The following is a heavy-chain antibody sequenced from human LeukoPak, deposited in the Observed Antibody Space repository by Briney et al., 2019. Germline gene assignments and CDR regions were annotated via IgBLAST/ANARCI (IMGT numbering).Heavy chain of an antibody. Sequence: ASVKVSCKASGYTFTGYYMHWVRQAPGQGLEWMGWINPNSGGTNYAQKFQGRVTMTRDTSISTAYMELSRLRSDGTAVYYCARDRVVVVPAATRSSHYYYYGMDVWGQGTTVTVSS. CDR2: INPNSGGT. D-gene: IGHD2-2*01. CDR1: GYTFTGYY. V-gene: IGHV1-2*02. CDR3: ARDRVVVVPAATRSSHYYYYGMDV. J-gene: IGHJ6*02.